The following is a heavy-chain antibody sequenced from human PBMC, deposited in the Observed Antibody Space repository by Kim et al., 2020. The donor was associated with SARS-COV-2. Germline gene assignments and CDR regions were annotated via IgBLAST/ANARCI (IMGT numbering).Heavy chain of an antibody. V-gene: IGHV4-39*01. CDR3: ASPITIGI. D-gene: IGHD3-9*01. CDR2: SGST. Sequence: SGSTYYNPSLKSRVTISVDTSKNQFSLKLSSVTAADTAVYYCASPITIGIWGQGTMVTVSS. J-gene: IGHJ3*02.